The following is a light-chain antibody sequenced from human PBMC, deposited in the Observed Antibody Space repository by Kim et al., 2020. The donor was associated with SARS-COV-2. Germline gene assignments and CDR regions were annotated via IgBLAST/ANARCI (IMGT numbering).Light chain of an antibody. J-gene: IGLJ2*01. Sequence: SYELTQPPSVSVSPGQTASITCSGDKLGDKYACWYQQKPGQSPVLVIYQDNKRPSGITERFSGSNSGNSATLTISGTQSMDEADYYCQAWDGNTAVFGGGTQLTVL. V-gene: IGLV3-1*01. CDR1: KLGDKY. CDR3: QAWDGNTAV. CDR2: QDN.